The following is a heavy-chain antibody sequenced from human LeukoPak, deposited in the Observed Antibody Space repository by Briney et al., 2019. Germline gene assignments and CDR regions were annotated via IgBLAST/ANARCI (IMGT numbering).Heavy chain of an antibody. V-gene: IGHV3-7*01. CDR2: IKHDGSEK. CDR3: AGNLGY. Sequence: GGSLRLSCAASGLTLSGQWMNWVRQAPGQGLEWVANIKHDGSEKYYVDSVKGRFTISRDDAKNSLSLQMNSVRAEDTAVYYCAGNLGYWGQGTQVTVSS. CDR1: GLTLSGQW. J-gene: IGHJ4*02. D-gene: IGHD3-16*01.